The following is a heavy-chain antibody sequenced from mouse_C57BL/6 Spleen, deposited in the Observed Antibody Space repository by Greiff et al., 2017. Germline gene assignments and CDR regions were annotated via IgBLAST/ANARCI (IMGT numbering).Heavy chain of an antibody. Sequence: EVKLLESGGGLVQPKGSLKLSCAASGFSFNTYAMNWVRQAPGKGLEWVARIRSKSNNYATYYADSVKDRFTISRDDSESMLYLQMNNLKTEDTAMYYCVRHPGDGYGWFAYWGQGTLVTVSA. D-gene: IGHD2-3*01. J-gene: IGHJ3*01. CDR2: IRSKSNNYAT. V-gene: IGHV10-1*01. CDR1: GFSFNTYA. CDR3: VRHPGDGYGWFAY.